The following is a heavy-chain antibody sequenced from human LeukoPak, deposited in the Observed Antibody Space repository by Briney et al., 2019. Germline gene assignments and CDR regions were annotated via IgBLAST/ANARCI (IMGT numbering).Heavy chain of an antibody. Sequence: SETLSLTCTVSGASISNYYWSWIRQPPGKGLEWIGYIYYSGSTNYNPSLKSRVTISVDTSENQLSLKLRSVTAADTAVYYCARQDSGTYLNPLDIWGQGTVVTVSS. J-gene: IGHJ3*02. CDR3: ARQDSGTYLNPLDI. V-gene: IGHV4-59*08. CDR2: IYYSGST. CDR1: GASISNYY. D-gene: IGHD1-26*01.